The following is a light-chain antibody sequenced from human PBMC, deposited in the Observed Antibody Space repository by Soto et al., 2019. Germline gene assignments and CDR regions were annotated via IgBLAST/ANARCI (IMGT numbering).Light chain of an antibody. CDR1: QTFGRW. J-gene: IGKJ1*01. CDR3: QHYNSYSEA. V-gene: IGKV1-5*03. Sequence: TLSPSTLSASVGDRVTISCRAIQTFGRWLAWCQQKPGKAPKLLIYEASNLQSGVPSRFSGSGSGTEFTLTISSLRPDDFAPYYCQHYNSYSEAFGQGAKV. CDR2: EAS.